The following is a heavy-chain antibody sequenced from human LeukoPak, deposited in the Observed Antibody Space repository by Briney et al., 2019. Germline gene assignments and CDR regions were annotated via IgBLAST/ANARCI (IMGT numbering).Heavy chain of an antibody. D-gene: IGHD3-22*01. CDR3: ARHQRQWYYYDSSGYYNEADY. Sequence: SETLSLTCTVSGGSISSSSYYWGWIRQPPGKGLEWIGSIYYSGSTYYNPSLKSRVTISVDTSKNQFSLKLSSVTAADTAVYYCARHQRQWYYYDSSGYYNEADYWGQGTLVTVSS. V-gene: IGHV4-39*01. CDR2: IYYSGST. J-gene: IGHJ4*02. CDR1: GGSISSSSYY.